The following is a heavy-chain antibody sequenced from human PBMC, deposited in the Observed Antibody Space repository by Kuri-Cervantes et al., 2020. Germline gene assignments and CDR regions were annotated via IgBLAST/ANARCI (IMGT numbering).Heavy chain of an antibody. J-gene: IGHJ4*02. V-gene: IGHV4-61*02. CDR2: IYTSGST. CDR1: GGSISSGSYY. CDR3: ASPPYYDSSGYPGA. D-gene: IGHD3-22*01. Sequence: LRLSCTVSGGSISSGSYYWSWIRRPAGKGLEWIGRIYTSGSTNYNPSLKSRVTISVDTSKNQFSLKLSSVTAADTAVYYCASPPYYDSSGYPGAWGQGTLVTVSS.